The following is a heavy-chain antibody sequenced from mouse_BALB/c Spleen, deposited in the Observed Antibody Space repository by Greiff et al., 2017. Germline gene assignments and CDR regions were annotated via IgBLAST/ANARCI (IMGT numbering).Heavy chain of an antibody. J-gene: IGHJ2*01. CDR1: GYAFSSYL. D-gene: IGHD4-1*01. Sequence: VQLQQSGAELVRPGSSVKISCKASGYAFSSYLMYWVKQRPGQGLEWIGQFYPGDGDTNYNGKFKGKATLTADQSSGTAYMQLSSLTSEDSAVYFCARGGWDDCFDYWGQGTTLTVSS. CDR3: ARGGWDDCFDY. V-gene: IGHV1-80*01. CDR2: FYPGDGDT.